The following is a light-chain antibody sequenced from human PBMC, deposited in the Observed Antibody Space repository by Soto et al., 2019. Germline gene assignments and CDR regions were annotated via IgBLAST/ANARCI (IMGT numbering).Light chain of an antibody. CDR3: MQVTHWPPYT. J-gene: IGKJ2*01. Sequence: DVVMTQSPLSLPVTLGQPASISCRSSQSLVFSDGNTYLNWFQQRPGHSPRRLIYKVSNRDSGAPERFRGSGSGSDFPLKISRVEAEDVGVYYYMQVTHWPPYTFGQGTKLEIK. CDR1: QSLVFSDGNTY. CDR2: KVS. V-gene: IGKV2-30*01.